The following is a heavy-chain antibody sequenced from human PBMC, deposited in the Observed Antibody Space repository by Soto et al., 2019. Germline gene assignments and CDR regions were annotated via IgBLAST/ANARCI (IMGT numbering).Heavy chain of an antibody. CDR2: ISWNSGSI. Sequence: GGSLRLSCAASGFTFDDYAMHWVRQAPGKGLEWVSGISWNSGSIGYADSVKGRFTISRDNAKNSLYLQRNSLRAEDTALYYCAKDVKKQAWVNWFDPWGQGTLVTVSS. CDR3: AKDVKKQAWVNWFDP. D-gene: IGHD7-27*01. V-gene: IGHV3-9*01. J-gene: IGHJ5*02. CDR1: GFTFDDYA.